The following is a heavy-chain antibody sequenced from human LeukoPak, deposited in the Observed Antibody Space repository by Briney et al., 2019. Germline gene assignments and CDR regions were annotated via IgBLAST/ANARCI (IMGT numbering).Heavy chain of an antibody. CDR2: IRSNGETV. Sequence: QPGGSLRLSCAASGFTFSRIAMSWVRQAPGKGLEWVSAIRSNGETVYNADSVKGRFTVSRDNSRQTLFLQMSSLRAEDTATYYCAKGQELDDGVFDSWGQGTLVTVSS. V-gene: IGHV3-23*01. J-gene: IGHJ4*02. CDR3: AKGQELDDGVFDS. D-gene: IGHD1-1*01. CDR1: GFTFSRIA.